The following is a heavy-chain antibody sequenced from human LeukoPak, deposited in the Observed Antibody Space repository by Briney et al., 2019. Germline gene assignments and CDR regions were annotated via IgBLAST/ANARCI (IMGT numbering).Heavy chain of an antibody. V-gene: IGHV1-69*13. CDR3: AREGGPYYDSSGYTNWFDH. J-gene: IGHJ5*02. CDR1: GGTFSSYA. Sequence: SVKVSCKASGGTFSSYAISWVRQAPGQGLEWMGGIIPIFGTANYAQKFQGRVTITADESTSTAYMELSSLRSEDTAVYYCAREGGPYYDSSGYTNWFDHWGQGTLVTVSS. CDR2: IIPIFGTA. D-gene: IGHD3-22*01.